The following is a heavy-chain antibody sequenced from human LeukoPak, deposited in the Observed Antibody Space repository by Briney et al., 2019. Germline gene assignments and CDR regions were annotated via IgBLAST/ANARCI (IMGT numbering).Heavy chain of an antibody. CDR2: IYYSGST. Sequence: SETLSLTCTVSGGSISSYHWSWIRQPPGKGLEWIGYIYYSGSTNYNPSLKSRVTISVDTSKNQFSLKLSSVTPADTAVYYCARVDYDSSGYYYNYWGQGTLVTVSS. D-gene: IGHD3-22*01. CDR1: GGSISSYH. CDR3: ARVDYDSSGYYYNY. J-gene: IGHJ4*02. V-gene: IGHV4-59*01.